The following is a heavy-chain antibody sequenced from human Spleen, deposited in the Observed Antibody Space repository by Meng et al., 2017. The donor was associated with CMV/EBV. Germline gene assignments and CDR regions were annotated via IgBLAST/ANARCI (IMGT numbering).Heavy chain of an antibody. CDR1: FGTYA. CDR2: IIPIFGTA. V-gene: IGHV1-69*05. J-gene: IGHJ6*02. Sequence: FGTYAISWVRQAPGQGLEWMGGIIPIFGTASFAQKFQGRVTITTDESTAYMELSSLRSEDAAVYYCARTRYDSSGYDAYYYYAMDVWGQGTTVTVSS. CDR3: ARTRYDSSGYDAYYYYAMDV. D-gene: IGHD3-22*01.